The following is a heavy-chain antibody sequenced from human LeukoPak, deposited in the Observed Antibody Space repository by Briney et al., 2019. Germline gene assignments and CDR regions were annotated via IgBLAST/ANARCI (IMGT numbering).Heavy chain of an antibody. CDR1: KFTFSDYN. V-gene: IGHV3-48*01. CDR2: ISSTSSTI. J-gene: IGHJ4*02. D-gene: IGHD3-10*01. CDR3: AKVLWYGSGSFSSPFDY. Sequence: GGSLRLSCAASKFTFSDYNMNWVREAPGKGLEWVSYISSTSSTIYYADSVKGRFTISRDNSKNTLYLQMNSLRAEDTAVYYCAKVLWYGSGSFSSPFDYWGQGTLVTVSS.